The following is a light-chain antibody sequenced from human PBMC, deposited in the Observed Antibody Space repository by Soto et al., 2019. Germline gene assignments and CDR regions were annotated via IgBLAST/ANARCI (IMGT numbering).Light chain of an antibody. CDR1: SGDIGDYKY. Sequence: QSALTQPASVSGSPGQSITISCTGSSGDIGDYKYVSWYKQHPGKAPKLMIYDVSNRPSGVSIRFSASKSGNTASLTISGLQAEDEADYYCSSYTSTNFVIFGGGTKLTVL. CDR2: DVS. J-gene: IGLJ2*01. V-gene: IGLV2-14*01. CDR3: SSYTSTNFVI.